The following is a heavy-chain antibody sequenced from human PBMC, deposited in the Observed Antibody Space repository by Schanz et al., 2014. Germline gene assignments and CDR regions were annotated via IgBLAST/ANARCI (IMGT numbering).Heavy chain of an antibody. D-gene: IGHD2-21*01. J-gene: IGHJ4*02. CDR2: IIPVLNIA. V-gene: IGHV1-69*09. CDR3: ARDRLECGAPCYCVEVFAI. Sequence: QVQLGQSGTQVKEPGASVKVSCEASRYTFNTYGLNWVRQAPGQGLEWMGKIIPVLNIATYAQRCQGKVTITADACATTAYMELSGLRSEDTAVYYCARDRLECGAPCYCVEVFAIWGQGALVTYSS. CDR1: RYTFNTYG.